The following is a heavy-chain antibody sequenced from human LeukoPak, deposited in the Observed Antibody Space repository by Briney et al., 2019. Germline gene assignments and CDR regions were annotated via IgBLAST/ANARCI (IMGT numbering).Heavy chain of an antibody. D-gene: IGHD3-22*01. Sequence: PGGSLRLSCAPSGFTFRSYALSWVRQAPGKGLEWVSSISSSSSYIYYADSVKGRFTISRDNAKNALYLQMNSLRAEDTAVYYCARGVVADYYDSSGYYPEAFDIWGQGTMVTVSS. CDR3: ARGVVADYYDSSGYYPEAFDI. J-gene: IGHJ3*02. CDR2: ISSSSSYI. CDR1: GFTFRSYA. V-gene: IGHV3-21*01.